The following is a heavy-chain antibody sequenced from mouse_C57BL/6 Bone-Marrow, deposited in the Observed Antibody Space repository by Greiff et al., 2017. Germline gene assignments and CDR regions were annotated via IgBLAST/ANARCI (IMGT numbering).Heavy chain of an antibody. J-gene: IGHJ3*01. CDR2: IDPSASYT. CDR1: GYTFTSYW. CDR3: APGLWLRRGFAY. D-gene: IGHD2-2*01. Sequence: VQLQQPGAELMRPGTSVKLSCKASGYTFTSYWMHWVKQRPGQGLEWIGVIDPSASYTYYNQKFKGKATLTVDTSSSTAYLQLSSLTSEDSAVYYCAPGLWLRRGFAYWGQGTLVTVSA. V-gene: IGHV1-59*01.